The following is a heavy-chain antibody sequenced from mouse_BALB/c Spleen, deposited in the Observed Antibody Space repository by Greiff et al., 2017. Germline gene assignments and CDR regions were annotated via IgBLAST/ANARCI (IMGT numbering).Heavy chain of an antibody. J-gene: IGHJ2*01. D-gene: IGHD1-1*01. V-gene: IGHV1-4*02. Sequence: QVQLKQSAAELARPGASVKMSCKASGYTFTSYTMHWVKQRPGQGLEWIGYINPSSGYTEYNQKFKDKTTLTADKSSSTAYMQLSSLTSEDSAVYYCARGGTTVVDFDYWGQGTTLTVSS. CDR3: ARGGTTVVDFDY. CDR1: GYTFTSYT. CDR2: INPSSGYT.